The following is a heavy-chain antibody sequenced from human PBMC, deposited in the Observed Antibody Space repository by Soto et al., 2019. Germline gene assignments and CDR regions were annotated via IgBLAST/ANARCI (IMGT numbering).Heavy chain of an antibody. CDR1: GFNVSNNY. Sequence: VQLVESGGGLVQPGGSLRLSCAASGFNVSNNYMSWVRQAPGKGLEWASIIYSGGDTYYANSVKGRFSIFRDKSKNTIYLQMRSLRAEDTAVYYCARDSNDVDIFDAFDMWGQGTMVTVS. CDR2: IYSGGDT. V-gene: IGHV3-66*01. CDR3: ARDSNDVDIFDAFDM. D-gene: IGHD1-1*01. J-gene: IGHJ3*02.